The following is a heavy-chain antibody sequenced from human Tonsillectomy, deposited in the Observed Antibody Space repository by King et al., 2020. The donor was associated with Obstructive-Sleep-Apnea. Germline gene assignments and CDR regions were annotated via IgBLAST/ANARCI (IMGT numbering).Heavy chain of an antibody. V-gene: IGHV4-4*08. D-gene: IGHD1-26*01. CDR3: AREGGVSGNY. J-gene: IGHJ4*02. CDR1: GGSINGSY. Sequence: QLQESGPGLVKPSETPSLTCTVSGGSINGSYWSWIRQPPGKGLEWIGYASASGSSFYTPSLRSRVTISLDTSKNHFSLRLTSVTAADTAVYYCAREGGVSGNYWGQGTLVTVSS. CDR2: ASASGSS.